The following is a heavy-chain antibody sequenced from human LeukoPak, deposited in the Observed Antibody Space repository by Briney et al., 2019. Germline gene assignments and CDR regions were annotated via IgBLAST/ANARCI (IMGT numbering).Heavy chain of an antibody. Sequence: ASVKVSCKASGYTFTSYYMHWVRQAPGQGLEWMGWINPNSGGTNYAQKLQGRVTLTRDTSISTDYMELSRLRSDDTAVYYCARPSVIVVAMEDAFDIWGQGTMVTVSS. D-gene: IGHD3-22*01. CDR3: ARPSVIVVAMEDAFDI. CDR1: GYTFTSYY. V-gene: IGHV1-2*02. J-gene: IGHJ3*02. CDR2: INPNSGGT.